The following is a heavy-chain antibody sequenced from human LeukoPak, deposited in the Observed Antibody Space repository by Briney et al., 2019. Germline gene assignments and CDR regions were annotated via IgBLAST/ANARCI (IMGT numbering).Heavy chain of an antibody. V-gene: IGHV3-48*04. CDR3: ARGTVTSSFGY. D-gene: IGHD4-17*01. J-gene: IGHJ4*02. CDR1: GFTFSNVW. CDR2: ISSSSSTI. Sequence: PGGSLRLSCAASGFTFSNVWMSWVRQAPGKGLEWVSYISSSSSTIYYADSVKGRFTISRDNAKNSLYLQMNSLRAEDTAVYYCARGTVTSSFGYWGQGTLVTVSS.